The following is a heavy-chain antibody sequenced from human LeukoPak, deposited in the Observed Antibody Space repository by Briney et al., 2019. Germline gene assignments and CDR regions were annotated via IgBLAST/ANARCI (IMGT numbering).Heavy chain of an antibody. D-gene: IGHD3-16*02. V-gene: IGHV1-2*06. CDR2: INPNSGGT. CDR3: ARASHYDYVWGSYLNYYYYMDV. Sequence: GASVKVSCKASGYTFTGYYMHWVRQAPGRGLEWMGRINPNSGGTNYAQKFQGRVTMTRDTSISTAYMELSRLRSDDTAVYYCARASHYDYVWGSYLNYYYYMDVWGKGTTVTVSS. CDR1: GYTFTGYY. J-gene: IGHJ6*03.